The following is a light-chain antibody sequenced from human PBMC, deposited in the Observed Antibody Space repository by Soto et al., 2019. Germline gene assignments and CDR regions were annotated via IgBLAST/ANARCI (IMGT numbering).Light chain of an antibody. Sequence: QSVLTQSPSASASLGASVKLTCTLSSGHNDYAIAWHQQQPEKGPRYLMKINSDGTHYKGDGIPDRFSGFSSGAERLLIISSLQSEDEADYYCQTWGAGIVIFGGGTKLTVL. J-gene: IGLJ2*01. CDR3: QTWGAGIVI. CDR2: INSDGTH. CDR1: SGHNDYA. V-gene: IGLV4-69*02.